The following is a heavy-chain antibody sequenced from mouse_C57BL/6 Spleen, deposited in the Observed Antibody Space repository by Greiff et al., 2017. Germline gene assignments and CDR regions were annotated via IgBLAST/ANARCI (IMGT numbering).Heavy chain of an antibody. V-gene: IGHV1-69*01. CDR1: GYTFTSYW. CDR2: IDPSDSYT. Sequence: VQLQQSGAELVMPGASVKLSCKASGYTFTSYWMHWVKQRPGQGLEWIGEIDPSDSYTNYNQKFKGKSTLTVDKSSSTAYMQLSSLTSEDSAVYYCARKGLDYYGSRGYFDVWGTGTTVTGSS. J-gene: IGHJ1*03. D-gene: IGHD1-1*01. CDR3: ARKGLDYYGSRGYFDV.